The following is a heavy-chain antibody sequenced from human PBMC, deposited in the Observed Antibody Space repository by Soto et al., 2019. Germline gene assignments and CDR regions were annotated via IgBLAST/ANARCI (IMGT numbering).Heavy chain of an antibody. CDR2: INAGNSKT. D-gene: IGHD1-26*01. J-gene: IGHJ4*02. V-gene: IGHV1-3*01. Sequence: ASVKVSCKASGYTFSGHAIHWLRQAPGQRPEWLGWINAGNSKTYYSEKFQGRVTITRDTSASTAYMELSSLRSEDTAVYYCARDVGATGDWGQGTLVTVSS. CDR3: ARDVGATGD. CDR1: GYTFSGHA.